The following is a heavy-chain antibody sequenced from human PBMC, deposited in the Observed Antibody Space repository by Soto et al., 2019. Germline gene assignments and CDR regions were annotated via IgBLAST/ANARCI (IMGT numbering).Heavy chain of an antibody. D-gene: IGHD3-3*01. Sequence: SETLSLTCTVAGGDINSYYWTWIRQPAGKGLEWIGRIYSGGSTKYNPSLQSRVTMSLDTSKNQFSLRLTSVTAADTAVYYCARGQRFSDWFDPWGQGTLVTVPS. J-gene: IGHJ5*02. CDR3: ARGQRFSDWFDP. CDR1: GGDINSYY. V-gene: IGHV4-4*07. CDR2: IYSGGST.